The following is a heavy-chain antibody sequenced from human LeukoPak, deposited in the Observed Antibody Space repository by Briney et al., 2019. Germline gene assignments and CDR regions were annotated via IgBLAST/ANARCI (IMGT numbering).Heavy chain of an antibody. CDR1: GGSFSAYY. J-gene: IGHJ4*02. Sequence: PSETLSLTCAVSGGSFSAYYWSWIRQPPGKGLEWIGGISHSEASNYNPSLKGRVIMSVDLSKSQFSLNLTSVTAADTAVYFCARLACYLDRSGYYLYYFDSWGQGTPVTVSS. V-gene: IGHV4-34*01. D-gene: IGHD3-22*01. CDR3: ARLACYLDRSGYYLYYFDS. CDR2: ISHSEAS.